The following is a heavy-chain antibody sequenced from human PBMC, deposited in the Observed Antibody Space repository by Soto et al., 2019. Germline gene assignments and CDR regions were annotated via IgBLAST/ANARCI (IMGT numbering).Heavy chain of an antibody. CDR1: GYTFTSYY. CDR2: INPSGGST. Sequence: QVQLVQSGAEVKKPGASVKVSCKASGYTFTSYYMHWVRQAPGQGLEWMGIINPSGGSTSYAQKFQGRVTMTRDTSTSTVYMELSSLRSEDTAVYYCATGEGYCSGGSCFYNDAFDIRGQGTMVTVSS. J-gene: IGHJ3*02. D-gene: IGHD2-15*01. V-gene: IGHV1-46*03. CDR3: ATGEGYCSGGSCFYNDAFDI.